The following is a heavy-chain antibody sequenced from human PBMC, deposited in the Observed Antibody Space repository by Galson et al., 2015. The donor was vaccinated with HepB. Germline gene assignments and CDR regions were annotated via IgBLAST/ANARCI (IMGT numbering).Heavy chain of an antibody. V-gene: IGHV3-30*04. Sequence: SLRLSCAASGFTFSSYAMHWVRQAPGKGLEWVAVISYDGSNKYYADSVKGRFTISRDNSKNTLYLQMNSLRAEDTAVYYCAGDSSGYYPDYWGQGTLVTVSS. J-gene: IGHJ4*02. CDR2: ISYDGSNK. CDR1: GFTFSSYA. CDR3: AGDSSGYYPDY. D-gene: IGHD3-22*01.